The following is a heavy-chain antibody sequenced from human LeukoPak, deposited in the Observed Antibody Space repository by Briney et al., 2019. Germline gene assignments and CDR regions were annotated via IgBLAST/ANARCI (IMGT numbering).Heavy chain of an antibody. V-gene: IGHV3-13*01. J-gene: IGHJ4*02. CDR3: ARGDYGDAHFDY. Sequence: GGSLRLSCATSGFTFSSCDMHWVRQATGKGLEWVSAIGTAGDTYYPGSVKGRFTISRENAKNSLYLQMNSLRAGDTAVYYCARGDYGDAHFDYWGQGTLVTVSS. CDR1: GFTFSSCD. CDR2: IGTAGDT. D-gene: IGHD4-17*01.